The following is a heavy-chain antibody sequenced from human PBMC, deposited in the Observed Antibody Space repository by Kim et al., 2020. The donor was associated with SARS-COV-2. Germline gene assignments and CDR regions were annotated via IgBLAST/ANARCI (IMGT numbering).Heavy chain of an antibody. CDR3: TRHESLVTAADY. D-gene: IGHD2-21*02. V-gene: IGHV5-51*01. J-gene: IGHJ4*02. CDR2: IYPGDSDT. CDR1: GYSFTNYW. Sequence: GESLKISCKGSGYSFTNYWIAWVRQMSGKGLEWMGVIYPGDSDTRYSPSFQGQVTISVDKSINSSYLQWSSLKASDTAMYYCTRHESLVTAADYWGQGTLVTVSS.